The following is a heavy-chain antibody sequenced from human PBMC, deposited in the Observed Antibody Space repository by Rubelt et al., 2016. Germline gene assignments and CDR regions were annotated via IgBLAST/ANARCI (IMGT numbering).Heavy chain of an antibody. CDR2: ISGDGDDT. D-gene: IGHD5-18*01. J-gene: IGHJ4*02. CDR3: AKVEDTSLFDH. Sequence: EVQLVESGGGLVQPGGSLRLSCVASGFTFNIYVMSWVRQAPGKGLEWVSDISGDGDDTKYADSVKGRFTISRDNSKNILYPQMSSLRVDDTAIYYCAKVEDTSLFDHWGQGTLVTVS. CDR1: GFTFNIYV. V-gene: IGHV3-23*04.